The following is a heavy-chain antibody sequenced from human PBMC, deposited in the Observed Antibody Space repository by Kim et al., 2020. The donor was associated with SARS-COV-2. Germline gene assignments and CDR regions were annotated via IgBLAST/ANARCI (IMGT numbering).Heavy chain of an antibody. CDR3: ARSRNKLELPNDY. CDR2: IIPIFGTA. CDR1: GGTFSSYA. Sequence: SVKVSCKASGGTFSSYAISWVRQAPGQGLEWMGGIIPIFGTANYAQKFQGRVTITADESTSTAYMELSSLRSEDTAVYYCARSRNKLELPNDYWGQGTLVTVSS. D-gene: IGHD1-7*01. V-gene: IGHV1-69*13. J-gene: IGHJ4*02.